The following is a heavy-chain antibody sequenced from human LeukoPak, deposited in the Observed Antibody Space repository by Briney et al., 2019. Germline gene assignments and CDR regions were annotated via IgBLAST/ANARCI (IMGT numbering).Heavy chain of an antibody. CDR2: IYPGGNT. J-gene: IGHJ3*02. CDR3: GRDGNYYETTGVDAFDM. CDR1: GYTFRSDYS. D-gene: IGHD3-22*01. Sequence: PSETLSLTCTVSGYTFRSDYSCGWLRQPPGKGLEWIGIIYPGGNTYSGETYYNPSLNSRVTISMAPYKNLFQLSLKLTSVTAADTAVYFCGRDGNYYETTGVDAFDMWGQGTMDTVSS. V-gene: IGHV4-38-2*02.